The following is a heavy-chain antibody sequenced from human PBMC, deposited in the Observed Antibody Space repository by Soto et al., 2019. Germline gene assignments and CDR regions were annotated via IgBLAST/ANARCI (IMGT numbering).Heavy chain of an antibody. J-gene: IGHJ5*02. Sequence: GGSLRLSCAASGFSVSSNYMSWIRQAPEKGLEWVSVVYRSDDTNYADSVKGRFTISRDNSKNTLYLQMNSLRAEDTAVYYCARDFSFSFSFDPWGQGTLVTVSS. CDR2: VYRSDDT. CDR1: GFSVSSNY. D-gene: IGHD3-16*01. CDR3: ARDFSFSFSFDP. V-gene: IGHV3-66*01.